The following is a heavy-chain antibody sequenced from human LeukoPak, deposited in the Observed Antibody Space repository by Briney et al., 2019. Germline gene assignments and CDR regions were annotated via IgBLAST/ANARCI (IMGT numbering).Heavy chain of an antibody. J-gene: IGHJ4*02. CDR1: GFTFGSYG. Sequence: GGSLRLSCVASGFTFGSYGMHWVRQAPGKGLEWVAVISFDGRNKYYADSVKGRFTISRDDSKNTVYLQMNSLRTEDTAVYYCAKGGVATVDYFDCWGQGTLVTVSS. CDR2: ISFDGRNK. V-gene: IGHV3-30*18. D-gene: IGHD5-12*01. CDR3: AKGGVATVDYFDC.